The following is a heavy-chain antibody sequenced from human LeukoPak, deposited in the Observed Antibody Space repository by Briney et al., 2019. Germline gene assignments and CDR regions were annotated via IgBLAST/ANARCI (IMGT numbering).Heavy chain of an antibody. V-gene: IGHV3-30*02. CDR2: IRYDGGNK. Sequence: GGSLRLSCAASGFTFSSYSMNWVRQAPGKGLEWVAFIRYDGGNKYYADSVKGRFTISRDNSKNTLYLQMNSLRAEDTAVYYCAKDYYDSSGYYYFDYWGQGTLVTVSS. D-gene: IGHD3-22*01. CDR3: AKDYYDSSGYYYFDY. J-gene: IGHJ4*02. CDR1: GFTFSSYS.